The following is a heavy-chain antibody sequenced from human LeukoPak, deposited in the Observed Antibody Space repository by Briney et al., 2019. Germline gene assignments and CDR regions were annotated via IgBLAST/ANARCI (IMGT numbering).Heavy chain of an antibody. CDR1: GYSHNIYG. V-gene: IGHV1-18*01. Sequence: ASVKVSCKASGYSHNIYGISWVRQAPGQGLEWMGWISGNNGNTNYAQKFQGRVTLTTDTSTSTAYTELRSLRSDDTAVYYCARDNDNFGLDAWGPGTTVTVSS. CDR3: ARDNDNFGLDA. D-gene: IGHD3-9*01. CDR2: ISGNNGNT. J-gene: IGHJ6*02.